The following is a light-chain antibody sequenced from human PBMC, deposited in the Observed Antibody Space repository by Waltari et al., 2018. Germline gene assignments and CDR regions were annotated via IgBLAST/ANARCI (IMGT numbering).Light chain of an antibody. CDR3: QQYYGTPLT. CDR1: SSNIGSNT. J-gene: IGLJ2*01. Sequence: QSVLTQPPSASGTPGQRVTISCSGSSSNIGSNTVNWYQQLPGTAPTLLIYGQNQRPSGVPDRFSGSGSGTDFTLTISSLQPEDVAVYYCQQYYGTPLTFGGGT. V-gene: IGLV1-44*01. CDR2: GQN.